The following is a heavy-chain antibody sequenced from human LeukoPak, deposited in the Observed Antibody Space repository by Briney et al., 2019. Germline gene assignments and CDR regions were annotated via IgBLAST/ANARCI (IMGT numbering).Heavy chain of an antibody. CDR1: GCTLTELS. V-gene: IGHV1-24*01. J-gene: IGHJ4*02. D-gene: IGHD5-12*01. Sequence: ASVKVPCKVSGCTLTELSMHWVRQAPGKGLEWMGGFDPEDGETIYAQKFQGRVTMTEDTSTDTAYMELSSLRSEDTAVYYCATVAYRGYSGYDYFDYWGQGTLVTVSS. CDR3: ATVAYRGYSGYDYFDY. CDR2: FDPEDGET.